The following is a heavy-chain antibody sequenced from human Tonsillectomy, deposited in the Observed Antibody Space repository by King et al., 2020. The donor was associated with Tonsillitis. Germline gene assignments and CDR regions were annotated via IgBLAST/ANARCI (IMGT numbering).Heavy chain of an antibody. CDR1: GGTFSSYA. D-gene: IGHD2-2*01. Sequence: VQLVESGAEVXKPXSSVKVSXKASGGTFSSYAISWVRQAPGQGLEWMGGXXXXXGTXNYEQKFQARVSITADXSXSTAYMELXXLRSEDRAVYYCARRHCSSTSCYFDYWGQGTLVTVSS. CDR2: XXXXXGTX. CDR3: ARRHCSSTSCYFDY. J-gene: IGHJ4*02. V-gene: IGHV1-69*01.